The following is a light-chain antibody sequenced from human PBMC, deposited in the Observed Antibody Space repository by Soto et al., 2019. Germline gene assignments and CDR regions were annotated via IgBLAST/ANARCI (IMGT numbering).Light chain of an antibody. CDR1: SEVGSYSR. V-gene: IGLV2-18*01. Sequence: QSALTQPPSVSGSPGHSVTISCTGTSEVGSYSRVSWYQQSPGTSPKLLIYDVTKRPLGVSDRFSGSKSGHTASLTISGLQTEDEADYYCGLYTLSDTVILGGGTKLTVL. CDR2: DVT. J-gene: IGLJ2*01. CDR3: GLYTLSDTVI.